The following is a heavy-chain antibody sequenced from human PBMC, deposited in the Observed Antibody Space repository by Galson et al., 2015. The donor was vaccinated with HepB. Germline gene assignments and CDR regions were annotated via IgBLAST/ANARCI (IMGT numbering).Heavy chain of an antibody. V-gene: IGHV1-46*01. CDR2: INPSGGST. J-gene: IGHJ4*02. CDR3: ARSPTVGQWLEGTFDY. CDR1: GYTFTSYY. Sequence: SVKVSCKASGYTFTSYYMHWVRQAPGQGLEWMGIINPSGGSTSYAQKFQGRVAMTRDTSTSTVYMELSSLRSEDTAVYYCARSPTVGQWLEGTFDYWGQGTLVTVSS. D-gene: IGHD6-19*01.